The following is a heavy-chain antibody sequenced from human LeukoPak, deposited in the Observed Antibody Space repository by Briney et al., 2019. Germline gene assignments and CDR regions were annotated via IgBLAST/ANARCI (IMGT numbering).Heavy chain of an antibody. D-gene: IGHD1-26*01. J-gene: IGHJ4*02. V-gene: IGHV3-15*01. CDR2: IKSNPAGGTT. CDR3: ATEYYGSFNY. Sequence: GGSLRLSCAGSGFTFRDAWMSWVRQAPGRGLQWVGRIKSNPAGGTTEYAAPVKGIFTISRDDSKNTLYLQMNSLITEDTAVYFCATEYYGSFNYWGQGTLVTASS. CDR1: GFTFRDAW.